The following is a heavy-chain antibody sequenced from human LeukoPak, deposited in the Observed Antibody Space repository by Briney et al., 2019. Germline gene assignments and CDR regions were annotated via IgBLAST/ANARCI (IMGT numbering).Heavy chain of an antibody. J-gene: IGHJ4*02. CDR2: ISYDGSNK. CDR3: ARDADSSSWYRGYFDY. Sequence: PVRSLRLSCAASGFTFSSYDMHWVRQAPGKGLEWVAVISYDGSNKYYADSVKGRFTISRDNSKNTLYLQMNSLRSEDTAVYYCARDADSSSWYRGYFDYWGQGTLVTVSS. D-gene: IGHD6-13*01. CDR1: GFTFSSYD. V-gene: IGHV3-30*03.